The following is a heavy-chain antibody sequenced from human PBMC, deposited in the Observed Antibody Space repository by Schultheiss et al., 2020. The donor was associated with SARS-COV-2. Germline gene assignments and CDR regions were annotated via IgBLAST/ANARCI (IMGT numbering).Heavy chain of an antibody. Sequence: GGSLRLSCAASGFTFSSYAMSWVRQAPGKGLEWVSAISGSGGSTYYADSVKGRFTISRDNAKNSLYLQMNSLRAEDTAVYYCARDRGYPSPTDAFDIWGQGTMVTVSS. CDR2: ISGSGGST. CDR1: GFTFSSYA. V-gene: IGHV3-23*01. J-gene: IGHJ3*02. D-gene: IGHD3-22*01. CDR3: ARDRGYPSPTDAFDI.